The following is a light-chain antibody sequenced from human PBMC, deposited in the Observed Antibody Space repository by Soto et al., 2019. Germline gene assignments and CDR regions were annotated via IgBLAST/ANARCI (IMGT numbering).Light chain of an antibody. J-gene: IGLJ2*01. CDR1: SGHSSYA. CDR3: QTWGTGIPGV. V-gene: IGLV4-69*01. CDR2: LNSDGSH. Sequence: QLVLTQSPSASASLGASVKLTCTLSSGHSSYAIAWHQQQPEKGPRYLMKLNSDGSHSKGDGIPDRFSGSSSGAARYLTTSSLQSEDEADDHCQTWGTGIPGVFGGGTKLTVL.